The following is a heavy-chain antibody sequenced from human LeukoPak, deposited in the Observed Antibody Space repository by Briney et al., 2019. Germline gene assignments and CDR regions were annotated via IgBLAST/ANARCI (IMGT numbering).Heavy chain of an antibody. Sequence: GGSLRLSCAASGFTASSNYMSWVRQAPGKGLEWVSVIYSGGSTYYADSVKGRFTISRDNSKNTLYLQMNSLRAEDTAVYYCARLDPHYYYGMDVWGQGTTVTVSS. V-gene: IGHV3-53*01. CDR2: IYSGGST. CDR1: GFTASSNY. J-gene: IGHJ6*02. CDR3: ARLDPHYYYGMDV.